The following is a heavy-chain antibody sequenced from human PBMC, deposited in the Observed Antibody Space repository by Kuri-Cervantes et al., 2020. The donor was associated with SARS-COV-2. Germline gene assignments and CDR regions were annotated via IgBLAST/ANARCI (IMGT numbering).Heavy chain of an antibody. CDR3: AKTHLPTVTTPTDY. D-gene: IGHD4-17*01. CDR1: GFTFSDYY. Sequence: GESLKISCAASGFTFSDYYMSWIRQAPGKGLEWVSYISSSGSTIYYADSVKGRFTISRDNSKNTLYLQMNSLRAEDTAVYYCAKTHLPTVTTPTDYWGQGTLVTVSS. J-gene: IGHJ4*02. CDR2: ISSSGSTI. V-gene: IGHV3-11*01.